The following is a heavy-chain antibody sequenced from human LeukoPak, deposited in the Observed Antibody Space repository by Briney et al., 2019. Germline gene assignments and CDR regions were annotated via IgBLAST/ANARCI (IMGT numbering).Heavy chain of an antibody. CDR1: GGTFSSYA. Sequence: GASVKVSCKASGGTFSSYAISWVRQAPGQGLEWMGGIIPIFGTANYAQKFQGRVTITADESTSTAYMELSSLRSEDTAVYYCAGSAIYDILTGYPSGYYYYMDVWGKGTTVTISS. V-gene: IGHV1-69*01. D-gene: IGHD3-9*01. CDR3: AGSAIYDILTGYPSGYYYYMDV. CDR2: IIPIFGTA. J-gene: IGHJ6*03.